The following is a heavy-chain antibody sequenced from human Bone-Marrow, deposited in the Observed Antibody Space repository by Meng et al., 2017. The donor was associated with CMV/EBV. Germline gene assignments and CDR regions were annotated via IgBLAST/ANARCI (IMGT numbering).Heavy chain of an antibody. CDR1: GLTVSTNY. CDR3: TRRRLPQGELDC. Sequence: VLRVESGGGLTQPGASLRLSCAASGLTVSTNYMSWVRPAPGKGLDWVSAIYVGGDTYYADSVKGRFTLSRDNSKNTLFLQMNSLRVEDTAVYYCTRRRLPQGELDCWGQGTLVTVSS. V-gene: IGHV3-53*01. D-gene: IGHD2-21*02. CDR2: IYVGGDT. J-gene: IGHJ4*02.